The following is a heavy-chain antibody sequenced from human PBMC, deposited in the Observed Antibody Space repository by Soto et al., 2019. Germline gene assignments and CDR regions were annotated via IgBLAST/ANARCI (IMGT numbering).Heavy chain of an antibody. V-gene: IGHV1-18*01. CDR1: GYTFTSYG. D-gene: IGHD3-22*01. CDR2: ISAYNGNT. CDR3: ASDQGYYYDSSGYSIDAFDI. J-gene: IGHJ3*02. Sequence: ASVKVSCKASGYTFTSYGISWVRQAPGQGLEWMGWISAYNGNTNYAQKLQGRVTMTTDTPTSTAYMELRSLRSDDTAVYYCASDQGYYYDSSGYSIDAFDIWGQGTMVTVSS.